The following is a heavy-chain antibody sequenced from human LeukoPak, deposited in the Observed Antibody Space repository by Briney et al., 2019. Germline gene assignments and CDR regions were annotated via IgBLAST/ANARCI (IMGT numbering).Heavy chain of an antibody. J-gene: IGHJ4*02. CDR3: ARDYYGSGRLPDY. CDR1: GYTLTELS. V-gene: IGHV1-46*01. Sequence: GASVKVSCKVSGYTLTELSMHWVRQAPGQGLEWMGIINPSGGSTSYAQKFQGRVTMTRDMSTSTVYMELSSLTSEDTAVYYCARDYYGSGRLPDYWGQGTLVTVSS. CDR2: INPSGGST. D-gene: IGHD3-10*01.